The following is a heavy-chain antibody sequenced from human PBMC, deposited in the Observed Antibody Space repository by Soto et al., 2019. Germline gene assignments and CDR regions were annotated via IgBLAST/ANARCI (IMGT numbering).Heavy chain of an antibody. J-gene: IGHJ4*02. CDR2: ISSSGYTI. Sequence: GGSLRLSCAASGFIFSDYDMTWIRQAPGKGLEWVSQISSSGYTIYYADSVKGRFTISRDNAKNSLYLQMNSLRAEETAMYYCGRAVNIVLRMGVGIYWGQGALVTVSS. V-gene: IGHV3-11*01. D-gene: IGHD2-8*01. CDR1: GFIFSDYD. CDR3: GRAVNIVLRMGVGIY.